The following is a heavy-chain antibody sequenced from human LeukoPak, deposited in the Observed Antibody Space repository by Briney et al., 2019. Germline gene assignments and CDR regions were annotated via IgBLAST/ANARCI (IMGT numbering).Heavy chain of an antibody. CDR3: AKVSSYYP. V-gene: IGHV3-23*01. D-gene: IGHD1-26*01. Sequence: GGSLRLSCEASGFTFKTYAMNWVRQAPGKGLEWVSAISGSGGSTYYADSVKGRFTISRDNSKNTLYLQMNSLRAEDTAVYYCAKVSSYYPWGQGTLVTVSS. CDR1: GFTFKTYA. J-gene: IGHJ5*02. CDR2: ISGSGGST.